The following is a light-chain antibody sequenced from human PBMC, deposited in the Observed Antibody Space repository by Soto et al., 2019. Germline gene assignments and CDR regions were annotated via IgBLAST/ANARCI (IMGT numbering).Light chain of an antibody. CDR3: MQALQTPLT. CDR2: LGS. CDR1: QSLYSNGNNY. Sequence: DIVMTQSPLSLPVTPGEPASISCRSSQSLYSNGNNYLDWFLQKPGQSPQVRIYLGSHRASGVPDRFSGSGSGTDFTLKISTVEAEDGGIYYCMQALQTPLTFGGGTKVEI. V-gene: IGKV2-28*01. J-gene: IGKJ4*01.